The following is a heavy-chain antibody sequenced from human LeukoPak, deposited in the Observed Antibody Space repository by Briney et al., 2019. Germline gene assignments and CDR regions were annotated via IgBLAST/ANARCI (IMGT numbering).Heavy chain of an antibody. CDR3: ARLRRGSGSSVEQYYYYGLDV. CDR2: IYPGDSDT. J-gene: IGHJ6*02. CDR1: GYSFNSYW. Sequence: GESLKISCKCSGYSFNSYWICWVRQMPGKGLEWMGIIYPGDSDTRYSPSSQGQVTISADKSISTAYLQWSSLKASDTAMYYCARLRRGSGSSVEQYYYYGLDVWGQGTTVTVSS. V-gene: IGHV5-51*01. D-gene: IGHD3-10*01.